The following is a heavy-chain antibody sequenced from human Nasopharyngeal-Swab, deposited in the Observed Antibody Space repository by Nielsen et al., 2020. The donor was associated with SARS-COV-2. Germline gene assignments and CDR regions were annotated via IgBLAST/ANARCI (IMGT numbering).Heavy chain of an antibody. D-gene: IGHD3-9*01. CDR2: ISYGGGDE. J-gene: IGHJ4*02. V-gene: IGHV3-30*04. CDR1: GFTFRSYA. Sequence: GGSLRLSCAASGFTFRSYAISWVRRAPGKGLEWVSVISYGGGDEHYADSVKGRFTISRDNSKNTLYLQMNSLTVDDTAVYYCARSYNPGGFGWLLSNDWGQGTLVTVSS. CDR3: ARSYNPGGFGWLLSND.